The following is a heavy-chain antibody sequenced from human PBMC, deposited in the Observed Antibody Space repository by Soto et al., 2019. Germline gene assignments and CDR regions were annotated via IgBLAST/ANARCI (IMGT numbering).Heavy chain of an antibody. Sequence: SETLSLTCAVSGGSISSGGYSWGWIRQPPGKGLEWIGYIYHGGSTYYNPSLKSRVTISVDRSKNQFSLRLSSVTAADTAVYYCARGPPIFYWGQGTLVTVSS. CDR2: IYHGGST. CDR3: ARGPPIFY. CDR1: GGSISSGGYS. V-gene: IGHV4-30-2*01. J-gene: IGHJ4*02. D-gene: IGHD3-9*01.